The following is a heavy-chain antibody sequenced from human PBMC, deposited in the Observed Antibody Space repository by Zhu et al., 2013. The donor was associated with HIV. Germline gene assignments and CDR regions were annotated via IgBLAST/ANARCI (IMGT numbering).Heavy chain of an antibody. Sequence: QVQLVQSGAEVKKTGSSVKVSCKASGGTFSTYGISWVRQAPGQGPEWMGGITPIFGTTDYAQKFQGRVSITADTSTSTAYMELNSLKYEDTAVYYCARGVGFVGPPKRYFYYAMDVWGQGSTVTVSS. J-gene: IGHJ6*02. D-gene: IGHD1-26*01. CDR1: GGTFSTYG. V-gene: IGHV1-69*06. CDR2: ITPIFGTT. CDR3: ARGVGFVGPPKRYFYYAMDV.